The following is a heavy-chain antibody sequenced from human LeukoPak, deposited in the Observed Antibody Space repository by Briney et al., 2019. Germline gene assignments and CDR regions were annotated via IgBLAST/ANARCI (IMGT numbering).Heavy chain of an antibody. CDR2: IYYSGST. CDR1: GGSISSYY. V-gene: IGHV4-59*01. J-gene: IGHJ5*02. D-gene: IGHD5-24*01. Sequence: SETLSLTCTVSGGSISSYYWSWIRQPPGKGLEWIGYIYYSGSTNYNPSLTSRVTISVDTSKNQFSLKLSSVTAADTAVYYCARDGEMATTTYNWFDRGGQGTLVTVST. CDR3: ARDGEMATTTYNWFDR.